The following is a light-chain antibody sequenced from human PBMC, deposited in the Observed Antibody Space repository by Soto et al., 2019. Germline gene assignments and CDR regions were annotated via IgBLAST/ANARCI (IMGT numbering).Light chain of an antibody. CDR1: SSDVGGYNY. J-gene: IGLJ1*01. V-gene: IGLV2-14*03. CDR3: RSCATSSLLPV. CDR2: DVS. Sequence: QSALTQPASVSGSPGQSITISCTGASSDVGGYNYVSWYQQHPGKAPKLIIYDVSNRPSGVSDRFSGSKSGNTASLTISGLQTEDEADYFCRSCATSSLLPVFGTGSKVTVL.